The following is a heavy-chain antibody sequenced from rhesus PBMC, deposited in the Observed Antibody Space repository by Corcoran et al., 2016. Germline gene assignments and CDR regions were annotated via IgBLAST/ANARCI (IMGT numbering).Heavy chain of an antibody. CDR3: ARGDWGSVF. D-gene: IGHD7-45*01. CDR1: GGSLTRKY. CDR2: ISGSGGST. V-gene: IGHV4-173*01. J-gene: IGHJ4*01. Sequence: QVQLQESGPGLVKPSETLSLTCAVSGGSLTRKYGSWSRRPPGKGLEWIGRISGSGGSTDYNPSLKSRVTISTDTSKNQFSLKLSAVTAADTAVYYCARGDWGSVFWGQGVLVTVSS.